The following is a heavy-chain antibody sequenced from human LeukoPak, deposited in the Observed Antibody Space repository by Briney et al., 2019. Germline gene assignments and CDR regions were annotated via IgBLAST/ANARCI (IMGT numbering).Heavy chain of an antibody. CDR1: GFSITNFW. CDR3: AKGRFWELTGAYYFDY. V-gene: IGHV3-7*02. D-gene: IGHD1-26*01. J-gene: IGHJ4*02. Sequence: GGSLRLSCATSGFSITNFWFTWARQAPGKGLEWVASIKQDGIEKHYADSVEGRFTIFRDIAKNSLFLQMNSLSPEDTALYYCAKGRFWELTGAYYFDYWGQGTLVTVSS. CDR2: IKQDGIEK.